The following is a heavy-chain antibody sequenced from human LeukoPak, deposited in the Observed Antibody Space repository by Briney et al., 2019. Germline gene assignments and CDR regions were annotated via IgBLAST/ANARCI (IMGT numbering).Heavy chain of an antibody. J-gene: IGHJ4*02. CDR2: IYYSGST. CDR3: ARGYIAAAGMPFDY. Sequence: PSETLSLTCTVSGGSISSYYWSWIRQPPGKGLEWIGYIYYSGSTNYNPSLKSRVTISVDTSKNQFSLKLSSVTAADTAVYYCARGYIAAAGMPFDYWGQGTLVTVSS. CDR1: GGSISSYY. D-gene: IGHD6-13*01. V-gene: IGHV4-59*08.